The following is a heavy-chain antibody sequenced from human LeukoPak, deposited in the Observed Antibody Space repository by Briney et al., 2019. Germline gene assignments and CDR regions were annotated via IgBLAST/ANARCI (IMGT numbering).Heavy chain of an antibody. J-gene: IGHJ4*02. V-gene: IGHV3-9*01. CDR1: GFTFDDYA. CDR2: ISWNSGSI. CDR3: AKDSGYGDFEYYFDY. Sequence: QAGGSLRLSCAASGFTFDDYAMHWVRQAPGKGLEWVSGISWNSGSIGYADSVKGRFTISRDNAKNSLYLQMNSLRAEDTALYYCAKDSGYGDFEYYFDYWGQGTLVTVSS. D-gene: IGHD4-17*01.